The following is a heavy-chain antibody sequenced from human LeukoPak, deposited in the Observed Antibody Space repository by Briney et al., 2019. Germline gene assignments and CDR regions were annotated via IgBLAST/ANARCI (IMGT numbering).Heavy chain of an antibody. J-gene: IGHJ3*02. D-gene: IGHD4-17*01. CDR2: IIPISGIA. Sequence: VASVKVSCKASGGTFSSYAISWVRQAPGQGLEWMGGIIPISGIANYAQKFQGRVTITSDKSTSTAYMELSSLRSEDTAVYYCARTMTTLTDDAFDIWGQGTMVTVSS. V-gene: IGHV1-69*17. CDR3: ARTMTTLTDDAFDI. CDR1: GGTFSSYA.